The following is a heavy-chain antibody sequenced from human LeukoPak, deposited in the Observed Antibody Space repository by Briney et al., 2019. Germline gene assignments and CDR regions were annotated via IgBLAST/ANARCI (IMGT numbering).Heavy chain of an antibody. Sequence: SETLSLTCAVYGGSFSGYYWSRIRQPPGKGLEWIGEINHSGSTNYNPSLKSRVTISVDTSKNQFSLKLSSVTAADTAVYYCARVRRSSSRTKGAFDIWGQGTMVTVSS. CDR2: INHSGST. CDR3: ARVRRSSSRTKGAFDI. V-gene: IGHV4-34*01. CDR1: GGSFSGYY. D-gene: IGHD6-13*01. J-gene: IGHJ3*02.